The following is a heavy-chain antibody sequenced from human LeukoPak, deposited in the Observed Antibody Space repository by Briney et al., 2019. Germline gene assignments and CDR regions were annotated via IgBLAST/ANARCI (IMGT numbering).Heavy chain of an antibody. D-gene: IGHD3-10*01. Sequence: GGSLRLSCAASGFTFSSYGMHWVRQAPGKRLEWVAVIWYDGSNKYYADSVKGRFTISRDNSKNTLYLQMNSLRAEDTAVYYCARDGPMHGSERGLDYWGQGTLVTVSS. CDR2: IWYDGSNK. J-gene: IGHJ4*02. V-gene: IGHV3-33*01. CDR3: ARDGPMHGSERGLDY. CDR1: GFTFSSYG.